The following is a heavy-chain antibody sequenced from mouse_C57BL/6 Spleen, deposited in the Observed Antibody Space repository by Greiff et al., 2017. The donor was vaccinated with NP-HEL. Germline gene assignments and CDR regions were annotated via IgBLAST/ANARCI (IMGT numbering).Heavy chain of an antibody. V-gene: IGHV1-52*01. CDR1: GYTFTSYW. CDR3: ASGSLDYYAMDY. Sequence: VKQSCKASGYTFTSYWMHWVKQRPIQGLEWIGNIDPSDSETHYNQKFKDKATLTVDKSSSTAYMQLSSLTSEDSAVYYCASGSLDYYAMDYWGQGTSVTVSS. CDR2: IDPSDSET. J-gene: IGHJ4*01. D-gene: IGHD2-10*02.